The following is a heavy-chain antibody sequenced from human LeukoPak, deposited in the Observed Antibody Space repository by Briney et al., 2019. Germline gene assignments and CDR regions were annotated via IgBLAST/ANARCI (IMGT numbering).Heavy chain of an antibody. CDR3: ARHRYYFGY. Sequence: PSETLSLTCTVSGGSISSSSYYWGWIRQPPGKGLEWIGSIYYSGSTYYNPSLKSRVTISVDTSKNQFSLKLSSVTAADTAVYYCARHRYYFGYWGQGTLVTVSS. CDR1: GGSISSSSYY. V-gene: IGHV4-39*01. J-gene: IGHJ4*02. CDR2: IYYSGST.